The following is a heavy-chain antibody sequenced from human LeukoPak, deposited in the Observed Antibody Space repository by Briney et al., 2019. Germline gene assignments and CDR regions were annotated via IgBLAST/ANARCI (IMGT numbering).Heavy chain of an antibody. CDR2: LRSNGDST. CDR1: GFTLSSYG. D-gene: IGHD4-23*01. Sequence: PGGSLRLSCSASGFTLSSYGMFWVRQAPGKGLEYVSALRSNGDSTYYADSVKGRFTISRDNSKNTLYLEMASLRPEDTALYYGVRRGGNSKPYFDYWGQGALVTVSS. V-gene: IGHV3-64D*06. J-gene: IGHJ4*02. CDR3: VRRGGNSKPYFDY.